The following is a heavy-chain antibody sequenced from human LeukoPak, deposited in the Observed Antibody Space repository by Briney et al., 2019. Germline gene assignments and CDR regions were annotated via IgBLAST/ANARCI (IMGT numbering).Heavy chain of an antibody. CDR3: AREPYSGYDERYFDY. J-gene: IGHJ4*02. V-gene: IGHV4-4*08. D-gene: IGHD5-12*01. CDR1: GGSMSGAY. CDR2: VFTGNT. Sequence: PSETLSLTCTVFGGSMSGAYWSWIRQPPGKGLEWIGYVFTGNTNYNPSLGSRLTISVDTSRSQFSLKLNSVTAADTAVYYCAREPYSGYDERYFDYWGQGTLVTVSS.